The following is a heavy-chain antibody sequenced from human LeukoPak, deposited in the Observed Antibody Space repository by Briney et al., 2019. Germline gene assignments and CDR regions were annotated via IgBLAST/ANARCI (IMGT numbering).Heavy chain of an antibody. V-gene: IGHV3-30*02. D-gene: IGHD2-8*01. CDR3: AKDRCSNGIGCYYYYMDV. Sequence: GGSLRLSCAASGFIFSNYAIHWVRQAPGKGLEWVAYIQYDGSNEQYAHSVKGRFRISRDSSKNILYLQMNSLRAEDTAVYYCAKDRCSNGIGCYYYYMDVWGKGTTVTISS. CDR1: GFIFSNYA. J-gene: IGHJ6*03. CDR2: IQYDGSNE.